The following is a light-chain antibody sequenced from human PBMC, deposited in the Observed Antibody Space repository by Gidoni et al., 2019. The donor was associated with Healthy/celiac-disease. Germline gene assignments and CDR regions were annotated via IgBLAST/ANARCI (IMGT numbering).Light chain of an antibody. CDR1: QDISRY. CDR3: QQLNSYRFT. V-gene: IGKV1-9*01. CDR2: AAS. Sequence: DIQLTQSPSFLSASVGDRVTITCRASQDISRYLAWYQHKPGKAPKLLIYAASTLQSGVPSRSSGSGSGTEFTLTISSLQPEDFATYYFQQLNSYRFTFGPGPKVDIK. J-gene: IGKJ3*01.